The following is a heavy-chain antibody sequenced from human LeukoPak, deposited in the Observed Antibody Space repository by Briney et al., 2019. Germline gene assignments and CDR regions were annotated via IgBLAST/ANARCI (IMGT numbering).Heavy chain of an antibody. CDR2: INSDGISK. D-gene: IGHD3-22*01. CDR1: GFTFSRYW. J-gene: IGHJ3*02. Sequence: PGGSLRLSCAASGFTFSRYWVHWVRQAPGKGLVWVSRINSDGISKTYTDSVKGPFTISRDNAKKTLYLQKNVLSDDETAVYYCARIPGSDNYDGRGKDACDIWGQGTMVTVSS. V-gene: IGHV3-74*01. CDR3: ARIPGSDNYDGRGKDACDI.